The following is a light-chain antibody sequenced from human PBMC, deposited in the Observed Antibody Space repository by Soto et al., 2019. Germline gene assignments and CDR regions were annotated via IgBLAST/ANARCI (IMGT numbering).Light chain of an antibody. CDR2: GAS. Sequence: EIVLTQSPGTLSLSPGERVTLSCRASQSVSSSYLAWYQQKPGQAPRLLIYGASNRATGIPDRFSGSGSGTDFTLTIRRLEPEDFAMYYCQQFGSPPYTFGQGTKLENK. V-gene: IGKV3-20*01. CDR3: QQFGSPPYT. J-gene: IGKJ2*01. CDR1: QSVSSSY.